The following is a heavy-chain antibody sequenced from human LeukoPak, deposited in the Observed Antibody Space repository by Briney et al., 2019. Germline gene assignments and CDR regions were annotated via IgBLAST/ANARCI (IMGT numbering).Heavy chain of an antibody. CDR1: GFTFSSSA. Sequence: GGSLRLSCAASGFTFSSSAMSWVRQAPGKGLYWVSAISGSGTGTYYADSVKGRFTISRDNSKNTLYLQMNSLRAEDTAVYYCARDRGDGRYCSSTICYPPDYWGQGTLVTVSS. CDR3: ARDRGDGRYCSSTICYPPDY. J-gene: IGHJ4*02. V-gene: IGHV3-23*01. CDR2: ISGSGTGT. D-gene: IGHD2-2*01.